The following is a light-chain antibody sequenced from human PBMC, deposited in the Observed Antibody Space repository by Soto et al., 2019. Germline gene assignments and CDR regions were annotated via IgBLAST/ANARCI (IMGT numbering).Light chain of an antibody. CDR3: SSYTSSSTLV. J-gene: IGLJ2*01. Sequence: YALTQPASVSGSPGQSITISCTGTSSDVGGYNYVSWYQQHPGKAPKLMIYDVSNRPSGVSNRFSGSKSGNTASLTISGLQAEDEADYYCSSYTSSSTLVFGGGTKLTVL. CDR1: SSDVGGYNY. CDR2: DVS. V-gene: IGLV2-14*01.